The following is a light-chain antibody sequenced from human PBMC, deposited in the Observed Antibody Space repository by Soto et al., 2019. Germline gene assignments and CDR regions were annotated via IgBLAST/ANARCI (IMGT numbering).Light chain of an antibody. V-gene: IGLV1-47*01. CDR2: RND. J-gene: IGLJ3*02. Sequence: QSVLTQPPSASGTPGQRVTISCFGSSSNIGENFVYWYQQLPGTAPKLLIYRNDQRPSGVPDRFSGSKSGTSASLAITGLRSGDEADYYCAARDDSLSVWVFGGGTKLTVL. CDR3: AARDDSLSVWV. CDR1: SSNIGENF.